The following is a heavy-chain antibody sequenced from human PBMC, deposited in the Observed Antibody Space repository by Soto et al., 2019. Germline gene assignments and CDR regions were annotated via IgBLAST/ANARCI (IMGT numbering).Heavy chain of an antibody. J-gene: IGHJ4*02. Sequence: GASVKVSCKASGGTFSSYAISWVRQAPGQGLEWMGGIIPIFGTANYAQKFQGRVTITADESTSTAYMELSSLRSEDTAVYYCARGFRSGSYDNAFDYWGQGTLVTVSS. V-gene: IGHV1-69*13. CDR2: IIPIFGTA. CDR3: ARGFRSGSYDNAFDY. CDR1: GGTFSSYA. D-gene: IGHD1-26*01.